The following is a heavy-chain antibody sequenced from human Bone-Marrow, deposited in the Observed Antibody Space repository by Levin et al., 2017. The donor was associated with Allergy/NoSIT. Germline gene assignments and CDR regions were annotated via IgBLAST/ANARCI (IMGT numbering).Heavy chain of an antibody. CDR2: IYYSGTT. Sequence: PSETLSLTCTVSGGSIDSSRDYWGWIRQPPGKGLEWIGSIYYSGTTHNNPSFKSRVTISLDTSKNQFSLKLSSVTAADTAVYYCARHGIRAYYYYYYMDVWGKGTTVTVSS. D-gene: IGHD1-26*01. CDR1: GGSIDSSRDY. V-gene: IGHV4-39*01. CDR3: ARHGIRAYYYYYYMDV. J-gene: IGHJ6*03.